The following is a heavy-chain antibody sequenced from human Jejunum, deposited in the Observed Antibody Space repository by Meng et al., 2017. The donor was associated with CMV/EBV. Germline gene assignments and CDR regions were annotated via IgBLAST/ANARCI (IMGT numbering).Heavy chain of an antibody. CDR3: ARRPISG. CDR1: GCRVVTFA. J-gene: IGHJ4*02. D-gene: IGHD3-10*01. V-gene: IGHV3-21*05. Sequence: RLSYAASGCRVVTFAISWVPHTPKPTLTSLSYLTSLPPHPSSSNSLKGRFTVSRDDAKSSLFLQMDSLRAEDTAMYYCARRPISGWGQGTLVTVSS. CDR2: LTSLPPHP.